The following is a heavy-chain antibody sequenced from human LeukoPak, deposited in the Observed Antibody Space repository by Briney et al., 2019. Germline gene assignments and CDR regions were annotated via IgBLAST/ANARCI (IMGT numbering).Heavy chain of an antibody. V-gene: IGHV1-46*01. J-gene: IGHJ4*02. D-gene: IGHD3-16*01. Sequence: GASVKVSCKASGYTFTSYYMHWVRQAPGQGLEWMGIINPSGGSTSYAQKFQGRVTMTRDTSTSTVYMELSSLRSEDTAVYYCAREVEGEWKRSEAFDYWGQGTLVTVSS. CDR3: AREVEGEWKRSEAFDY. CDR2: INPSGGST. CDR1: GYTFTSYY.